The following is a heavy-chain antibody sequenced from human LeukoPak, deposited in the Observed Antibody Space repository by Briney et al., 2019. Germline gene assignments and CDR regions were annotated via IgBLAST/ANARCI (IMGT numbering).Heavy chain of an antibody. J-gene: IGHJ5*02. Sequence: SETLSLTCIVSGGSISSSSYYWGWIRQPPGKGLEWIGSIYYSGSTYYNPSLKSRVTISVDTSKNQFSLKLSSVTAADTAVYYCARHSSSWYVGGGNWFDPWGQGTLVTVSS. CDR1: GGSISSSSYY. CDR3: ARHSSSWYVGGGNWFDP. D-gene: IGHD6-13*01. CDR2: IYYSGST. V-gene: IGHV4-39*01.